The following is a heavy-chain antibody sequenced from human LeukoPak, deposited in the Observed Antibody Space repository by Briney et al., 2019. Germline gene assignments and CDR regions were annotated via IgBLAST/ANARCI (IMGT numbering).Heavy chain of an antibody. V-gene: IGHV3-30*02. D-gene: IGHD6-19*01. CDR2: IRYDGSNK. J-gene: IGHJ4*02. Sequence: GGSLRLSCAASGFTFSSYGMHWVRQAPGKGLEWVAFIRYDGSNKYYADSVKGRFTISRDNSKNTLYLQMNSLRAEDTAVYYCAKDLEFRAVAGTGGDYWGQGTLVTFSS. CDR3: AKDLEFRAVAGTGGDY. CDR1: GFTFSSYG.